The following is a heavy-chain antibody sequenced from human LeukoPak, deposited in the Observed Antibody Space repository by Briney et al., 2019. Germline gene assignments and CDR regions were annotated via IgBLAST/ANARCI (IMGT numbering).Heavy chain of an antibody. Sequence: AGSLRLSCAASGFTFDDYGMSWVRQAPGKGLEWVSGINWNGGSTGYADSVKGRFTISRDNAKNSLYLQMNSLRAEDTALYYCARDPGYCSSTSCYTGAYCFDYWGQGTLVTVSS. D-gene: IGHD2-2*02. J-gene: IGHJ4*02. CDR3: ARDPGYCSSTSCYTGAYCFDY. V-gene: IGHV3-20*04. CDR1: GFTFDDYG. CDR2: INWNGGST.